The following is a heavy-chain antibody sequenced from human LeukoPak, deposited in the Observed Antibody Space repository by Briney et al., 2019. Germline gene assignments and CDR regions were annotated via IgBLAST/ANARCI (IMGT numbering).Heavy chain of an antibody. J-gene: IGHJ4*02. Sequence: SETLSLTCTVSGGSISSYYWSWIRQPAGKGLEWIGYIYYSGSTNYNPSLKSRVTISVDTSKNQFSLKLSSVTAADTAVYYCARGIAVAGPDYWGQGTLVTVSS. CDR1: GGSISSYY. D-gene: IGHD6-19*01. V-gene: IGHV4-59*01. CDR2: IYYSGST. CDR3: ARGIAVAGPDY.